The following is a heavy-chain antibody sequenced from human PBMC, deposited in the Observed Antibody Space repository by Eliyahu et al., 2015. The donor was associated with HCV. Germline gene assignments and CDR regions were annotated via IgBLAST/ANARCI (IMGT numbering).Heavy chain of an antibody. CDR2: INPNSGGT. CDR3: ARAPLYDILTGLPGFYYYGMDV. Sequence: EVKKPGASVKVSCKASGYTFTGYYMHWVRQAPGQGLEWMGWINPNSGGTNYAQKFQGWVTMTRDTSISTAYMELSRLRSDDTAVYYCARAPLYDILTGLPGFYYYGMDVWGQGTTVTVSS. V-gene: IGHV1-2*04. J-gene: IGHJ6*02. D-gene: IGHD3-9*01. CDR1: GYTFTGYY.